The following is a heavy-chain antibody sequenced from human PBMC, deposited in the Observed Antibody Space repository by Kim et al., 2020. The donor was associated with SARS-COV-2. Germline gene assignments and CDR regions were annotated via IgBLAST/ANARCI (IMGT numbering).Heavy chain of an antibody. CDR1: GFTFSSYW. J-gene: IGHJ4*02. Sequence: GGSLRLSCAASGFTFSSYWMSWVRQAPGKGLEWVANIKQDGSEKYYVDSVKGRFTISRDNAKNSLYLQMNSLRAEDTAVYYCAREAVTGFYPIDYWGQGTLVTVSS. D-gene: IGHD6-19*01. CDR3: AREAVTGFYPIDY. CDR2: IKQDGSEK. V-gene: IGHV3-7*03.